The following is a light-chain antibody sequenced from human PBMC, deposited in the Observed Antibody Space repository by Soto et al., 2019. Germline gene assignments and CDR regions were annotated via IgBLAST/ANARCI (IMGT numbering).Light chain of an antibody. V-gene: IGLV4-60*02. Sequence: QAVVNQSSFASASLGSSVKITCTMSSGHSSYIIAWHQQQPGKAPRYLMKLEVSGSNNKGSVVPDRLSGSSSGADRYLTISNPQFEDEADYYCETSDNNIRLFGGGTKLTVL. J-gene: IGLJ2*01. CDR3: ETSDNNIRL. CDR2: LEVSGSN. CDR1: SGHSSYI.